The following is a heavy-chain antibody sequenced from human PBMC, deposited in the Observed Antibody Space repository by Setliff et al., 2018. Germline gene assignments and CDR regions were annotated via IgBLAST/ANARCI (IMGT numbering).Heavy chain of an antibody. V-gene: IGHV1-8*02. CDR3: ARGDDYSNLVDY. J-gene: IGHJ4*02. Sequence: GASVKVSCRASGYTFTSYEINWVRQATGQGLEWMGWMNPNSGNTGYAQKFQGRVTMTRNTSISTAYMELSSLRSEDTAVYYCARGDDYSNLVDYWGQGTLVTVSS. CDR2: MNPNSGNT. CDR1: GYTFTSYE. D-gene: IGHD4-4*01.